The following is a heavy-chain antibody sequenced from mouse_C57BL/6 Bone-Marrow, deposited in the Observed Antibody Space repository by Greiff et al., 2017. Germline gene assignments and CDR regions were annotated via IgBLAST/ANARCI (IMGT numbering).Heavy chain of an antibody. CDR1: GYSITSGYY. CDR2: ISYDGSN. V-gene: IGHV3-6*01. CDR3: ARVYDYDPMGY. J-gene: IGHJ4*01. D-gene: IGHD2-4*01. Sequence: EVKLMESGPGLVKPSQSLSLTCSVTGYSITSGYYWNWIRQFPGNKLEWMGYISYDGSNNYNPSLKNRISITRDTSKNQFFLKLNSVTTEDTATYYCARVYDYDPMGYWGQGTSVTVSS.